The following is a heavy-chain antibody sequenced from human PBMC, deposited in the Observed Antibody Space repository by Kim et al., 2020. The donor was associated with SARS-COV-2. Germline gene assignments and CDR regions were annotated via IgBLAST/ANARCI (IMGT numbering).Heavy chain of an antibody. Sequence: SLKSRVTISVDTSKNQFSLKLSSVTAADTAVYYCARDQWGCRMLGCGMDVWGQGTTVTVSS. V-gene: IGHV4-59*01. D-gene: IGHD2-8*02. J-gene: IGHJ6*02. CDR3: ARDQWGCRMLGCGMDV.